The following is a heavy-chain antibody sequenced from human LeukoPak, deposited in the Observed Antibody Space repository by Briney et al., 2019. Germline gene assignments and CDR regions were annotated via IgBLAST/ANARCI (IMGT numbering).Heavy chain of an antibody. CDR1: GFTFDDYA. CDR2: ISWNSGSI. J-gene: IGHJ6*02. Sequence: GGSLRLSCAASGFTFDDYAMHWVRQAPGKGLEWVSGISWNSGSIGYADSVKGRFTTSRDNAKNSLYLQMNSLRAEDTALYYCATKAPYYYDSSGRYYGMDVWGQGTTVTVSS. D-gene: IGHD3-22*01. V-gene: IGHV3-9*01. CDR3: ATKAPYYYDSSGRYYGMDV.